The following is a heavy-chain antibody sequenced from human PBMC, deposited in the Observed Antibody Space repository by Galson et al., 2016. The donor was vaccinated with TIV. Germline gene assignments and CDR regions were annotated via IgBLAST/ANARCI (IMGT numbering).Heavy chain of an antibody. J-gene: IGHJ5*02. CDR3: ARQRTPPGPDFDSWFDP. V-gene: IGHV3-53*01. D-gene: IGHD3-9*01. CDR1: GLTVSTNY. Sequence: SLRLSCAASGLTVSTNYMSWVRQAPGKGLEWVSILYSDGSAYYADSVKGRFTISRDNFKNTVYLQLNSLRAEDTAVYYCARQRTPPGPDFDSWFDPWGQGILVTVSS. CDR2: LYSDGSA.